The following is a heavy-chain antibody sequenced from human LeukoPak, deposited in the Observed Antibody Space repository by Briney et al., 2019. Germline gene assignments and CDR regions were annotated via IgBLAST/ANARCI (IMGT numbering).Heavy chain of an antibody. CDR1: GGSISSYY. CDR2: IYYSGST. D-gene: IGHD3-10*01. J-gene: IGHJ5*02. CDR3: ARLLPGGQGGSDWFGP. V-gene: IGHV4-59*08. Sequence: SETLSLTCTVSGGSISSYYWSWIRQPPGKGLEWIGYIYYSGSTNYNPSLKSRVTISVDTSKNQFSLKLSSVTAADTAVYYCARLLPGGQGGSDWFGPWGQGTLVTVSS.